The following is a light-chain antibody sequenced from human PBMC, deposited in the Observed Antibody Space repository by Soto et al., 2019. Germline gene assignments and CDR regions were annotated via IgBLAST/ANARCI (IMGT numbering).Light chain of an antibody. V-gene: IGLV2-8*01. CDR2: EVT. CDR1: SNDIGFYNY. Sequence: QSVLTQPPSASGSPGQSVTISCTGTSNDIGFYNYVSWYLQYPGEAPKLMIYEVTKRPSGVPARFSGSKSGNTASLTVSGLQAEDEGNYYCSSYGGSNNIIFGGGTKVTVL. J-gene: IGLJ2*01. CDR3: SSYGGSNNII.